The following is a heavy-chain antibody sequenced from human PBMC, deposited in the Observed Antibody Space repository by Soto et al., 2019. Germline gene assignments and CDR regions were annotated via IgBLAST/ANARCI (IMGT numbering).Heavy chain of an antibody. CDR2: ISHSGST. CDR3: ARDPMI. J-gene: IGHJ4*02. V-gene: IGHV4-30-2*01. D-gene: IGHD3-22*01. CDR1: GGSISSGGYS. Sequence: SDTLSLTCAVSGGSISSGGYSWSWILQPPGKGLEWIGYISHSGSTYYNPSLKSRVTISVDRSKNQFSLKLSSVTAADTAVYYCARDPMIWGQGTLVTSPQ.